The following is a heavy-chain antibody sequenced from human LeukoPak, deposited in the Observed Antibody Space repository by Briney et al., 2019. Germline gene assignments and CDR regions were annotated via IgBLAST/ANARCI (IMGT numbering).Heavy chain of an antibody. D-gene: IGHD4-11*01. V-gene: IGHV4-30-4*08. J-gene: IGHJ4*02. Sequence: SETLSLTCTVSGGSISSADHYWSWIRQPPGKGLEWIGYIYYSGNAYYNPSLKSRVTMSVDTSKNQFSLKLSSVTAVDTAVYYCARIYSNYVDYWGQGTLVTVSS. CDR1: GGSISSADHY. CDR2: IYYSGNA. CDR3: ARIYSNYVDY.